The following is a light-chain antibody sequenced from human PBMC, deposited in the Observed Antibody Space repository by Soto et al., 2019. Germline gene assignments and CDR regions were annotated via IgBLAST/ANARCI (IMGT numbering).Light chain of an antibody. CDR3: CSYAGSSIPYV. J-gene: IGLJ1*01. Sequence: QSALTQTASVSGSPGQSITISCTGTRSDVGSYNLVSWYQQYPGKAPKLMIYEGSKRPSGVSNRFSGSKSGNTASLTISGLQAEDEADYYCCSYAGSSIPYVFGTGTKLTVL. CDR2: EGS. CDR1: RSDVGSYNL. V-gene: IGLV2-23*01.